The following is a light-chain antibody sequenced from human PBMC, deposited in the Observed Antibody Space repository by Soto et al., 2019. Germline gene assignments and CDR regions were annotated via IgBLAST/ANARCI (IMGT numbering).Light chain of an antibody. J-gene: IGKJ2*01. CDR2: DAS. Sequence: EIVLTQSPGTLSLSPGEGATLSCRASQSISRYLAWYQHKPGQTPRLLIYDASKRATGVPARFSGSGSGTDFTLTISGLEPEDFAVYYCQQRSKWLFGQGTKLEIK. V-gene: IGKV3-11*01. CDR1: QSISRY. CDR3: QQRSKWL.